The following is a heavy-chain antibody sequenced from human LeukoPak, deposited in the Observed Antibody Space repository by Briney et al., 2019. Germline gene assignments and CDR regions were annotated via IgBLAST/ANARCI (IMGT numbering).Heavy chain of an antibody. CDR2: VSGSGGST. CDR1: GFTFSSYV. V-gene: IGHV3-23*01. D-gene: IGHD6-13*01. CDR3: AKARNSSWYYFDY. J-gene: IGHJ4*02. Sequence: PGGSLRLSCAASGFTFSSYVMSWVRQAPGKGLEWVSAVSGSGGSTYYADSVKGRFTISRDNSKNTLYLQMNSLRAEDTAVYYCAKARNSSWYYFDYWGQGTLVTVSS.